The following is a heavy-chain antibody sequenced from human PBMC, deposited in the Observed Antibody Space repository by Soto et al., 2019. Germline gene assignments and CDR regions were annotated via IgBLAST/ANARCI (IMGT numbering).Heavy chain of an antibody. V-gene: IGHV1-69*01. CDR3: TRDRGRRYNDGRGYYYSAY. CDR1: GGTFSSYA. D-gene: IGHD3-22*01. CDR2: FIPIFGTT. J-gene: IGHJ4*02. Sequence: QVHLVQSGAEVKKPGSSVKVSCKASGGTFSSYAISWVRQAPGQGLEWMGGFIPIFGTTNYAQKFQGRVTITADASTRTAYMELSSLRSEDTAVYYCTRDRGRRYNDGRGYYYSAYWGQGTLVTVSS.